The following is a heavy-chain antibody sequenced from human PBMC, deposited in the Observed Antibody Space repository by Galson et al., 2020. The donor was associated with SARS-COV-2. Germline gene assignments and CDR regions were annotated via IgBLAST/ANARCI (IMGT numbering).Heavy chain of an antibody. D-gene: IGHD4-17*01. J-gene: IGHJ5*02. CDR1: GYTFTTYN. CDR2: VSVNNGNT. V-gene: IGHV1-18*01. CDR3: AGDPTASHWFDP. Sequence: ASVKVSCKASGYTFTTYNIHWMRQAPGQGLEWMGWVSVNNGNTNYAQKVQGRVTMTMDTSTSTAYMELRSLRSDDTGVYYCAGDPTASHWFDPWGQGTLVTVSS.